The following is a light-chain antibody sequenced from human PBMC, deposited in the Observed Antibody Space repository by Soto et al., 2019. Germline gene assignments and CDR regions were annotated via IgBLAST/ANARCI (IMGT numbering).Light chain of an antibody. CDR3: QQYDSDSST. J-gene: IGKJ2*01. V-gene: IGKV1-5*03. CDR1: QSINNW. CDR2: EAS. Sequence: DIQMTQSPSTLSASVGDRVTITCRASQSINNWLAWYQQKPGKAPQRLLYEASSLRSGVPSRFSGSGAGTEFTLTISILQPDDFADYYCQQYDSDSSTFGQGTKLDI.